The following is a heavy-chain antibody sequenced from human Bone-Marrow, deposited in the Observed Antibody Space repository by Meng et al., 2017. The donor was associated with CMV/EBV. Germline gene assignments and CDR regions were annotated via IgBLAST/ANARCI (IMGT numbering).Heavy chain of an antibody. V-gene: IGHV1-18*01. J-gene: IGHJ3*02. Sequence: ASVKVSCKASGYTFTSYGISWVRQAPGQGLEWMGWISAYNGNTNYAQKLQGRVTMTTDTSTSTAYMELGSLRSDDTAVYYCARDRRDYYDIGYAFDIWGQGTMVTVSS. D-gene: IGHD3-22*01. CDR1: GYTFTSYG. CDR2: ISAYNGNT. CDR3: ARDRRDYYDIGYAFDI.